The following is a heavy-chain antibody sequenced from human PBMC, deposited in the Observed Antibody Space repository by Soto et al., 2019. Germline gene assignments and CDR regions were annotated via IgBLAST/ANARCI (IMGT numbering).Heavy chain of an antibody. Sequence: PVGSLRLSCAASGFTFSSYAMSWVRQAPGKGLEWVSAISGSGGSTYYADSVKGRFTISRDNSKNTLYLQMNSLRAEDTAVYYCAKDWRRYFDWLLFDYWGQGTLVTVSS. D-gene: IGHD3-9*01. V-gene: IGHV3-23*01. CDR3: AKDWRRYFDWLLFDY. J-gene: IGHJ4*02. CDR2: ISGSGGST. CDR1: GFTFSSYA.